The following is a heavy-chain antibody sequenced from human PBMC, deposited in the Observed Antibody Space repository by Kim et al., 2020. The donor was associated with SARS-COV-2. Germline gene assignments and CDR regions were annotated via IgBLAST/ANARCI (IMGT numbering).Heavy chain of an antibody. V-gene: IGHV4-39*01. J-gene: IGHJ4*02. CDR2: VYHRGTT. CDR3: ARVIAVAGIPDY. Sequence: SETLSLTCTVSGDSINSGLYYWAWIRQPPGKGLDWIGFVYHRGTTYYNPSLKSRVTISIDTSKNQFSLNLRSVTAADTAEYYCARVIAVAGIPDYWGQGT. CDR1: GDSINSGLYY. D-gene: IGHD6-19*01.